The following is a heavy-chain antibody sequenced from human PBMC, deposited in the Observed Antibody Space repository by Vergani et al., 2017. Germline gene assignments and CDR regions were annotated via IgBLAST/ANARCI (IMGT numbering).Heavy chain of an antibody. CDR3: ARVMYRDEASTGYRLEGMDI. CDR1: GGSFNTYY. CDR2: IYYTGST. J-gene: IGHJ6*02. D-gene: IGHD3-9*01. V-gene: IGHV4-59*13. Sequence: QVQLEESGPGLVKPSETLSLTCTVSGGSFNTYYWSWIRQSPGEGLECIGYIYYTGSTNYNPSLNSRVTMSVDTSKNQFSLKLRSVTAADTAVYFCARVMYRDEASTGYRLEGMDIWGQGTTVTISS.